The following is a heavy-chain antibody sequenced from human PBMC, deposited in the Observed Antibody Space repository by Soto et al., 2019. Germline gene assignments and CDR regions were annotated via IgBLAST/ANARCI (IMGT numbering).Heavy chain of an antibody. CDR2: IYRSGHT. CDR1: GGSISAFY. V-gene: IGHV4-4*07. Sequence: SETLSLTCNASGGSISAFYWNWIRQPAGKGLEWIGRIYRSGHTNYNPSLESRVTMSIDPSKSQFSLTLGFMTAADTAVYYCARSPSTSSIGAFDFWGRGTKVTVSS. D-gene: IGHD2-2*01. CDR3: ARSPSTSSIGAFDF. J-gene: IGHJ4*03.